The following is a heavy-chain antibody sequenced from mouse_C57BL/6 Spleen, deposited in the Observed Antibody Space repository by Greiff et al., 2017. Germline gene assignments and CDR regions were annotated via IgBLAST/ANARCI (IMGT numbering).Heavy chain of an antibody. V-gene: IGHV1-52*01. J-gene: IGHJ2*01. CDR3: ARGGYDYGRTNLDY. Sequence: QVQLQQPGAELVRPGSSVKLSCKASGYTFTSYWMHWVKQRPIQGLEWLGNIDPSDSETHYNQQFTDKATLTVDKSSRAASMQLSSLTSEDSAVYDWARGGYDYGRTNLDYWGQGTTLTVSS. CDR1: GYTFTSYW. D-gene: IGHD2-4*01. CDR2: IDPSDSET.